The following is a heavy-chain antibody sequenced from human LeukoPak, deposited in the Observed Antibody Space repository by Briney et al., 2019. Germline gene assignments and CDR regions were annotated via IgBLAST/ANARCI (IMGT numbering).Heavy chain of an antibody. CDR1: GGTFSSYA. CDR2: IIPIFGTA. Sequence: ASVKVSCKASGGTFSSYAISWVRQAPGQGLEWMGGIIPIFGTANYAQKFQGRVTITADESTSTAYMELSSLRSEDTAVYYCAREVRAGRLGVGGGAFDIWGQGTMVTVSS. V-gene: IGHV1-69*13. D-gene: IGHD3-16*01. CDR3: AREVRAGRLGVGGGAFDI. J-gene: IGHJ3*02.